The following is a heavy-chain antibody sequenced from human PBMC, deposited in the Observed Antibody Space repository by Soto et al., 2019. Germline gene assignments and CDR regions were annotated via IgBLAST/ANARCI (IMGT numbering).Heavy chain of an antibody. CDR2: INPNSGGT. J-gene: IGHJ3*02. D-gene: IGHD4-17*01. Sequence: GASVKVSCKASGYTFTGYYMHWVRQAPGQGLEWMGWINPNSGGTNYAQKFQGWVTMTRDTSISTAYMELSRLRSDDTAVYYCARVPAVTTDQNGAFDIWGQGTMVTVSS. CDR3: ARVPAVTTDQNGAFDI. V-gene: IGHV1-2*04. CDR1: GYTFTGYY.